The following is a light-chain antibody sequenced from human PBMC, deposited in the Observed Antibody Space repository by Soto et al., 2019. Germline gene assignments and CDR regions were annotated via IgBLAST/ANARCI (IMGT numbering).Light chain of an antibody. CDR3: QQYGSPPLT. J-gene: IGKJ4*01. CDR2: GAS. Sequence: IVLTQSTGTLSLSPGERATLSCRASQSVSSSYLAWYQQKPGQAHRLLIYGASSRATGIPDRFSGSGSGTDFTLTISRMEPEDFALYYCQQYGSPPLTFGGGTKVEIK. CDR1: QSVSSSY. V-gene: IGKV3-20*01.